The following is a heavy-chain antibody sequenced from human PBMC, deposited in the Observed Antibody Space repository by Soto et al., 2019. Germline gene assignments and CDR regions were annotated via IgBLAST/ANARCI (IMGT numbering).Heavy chain of an antibody. V-gene: IGHV1-18*01. CDR3: ARGRYGDY. Sequence: QVHLVQSGAEVKKPGASVKVSCKGSGYGFTTYGITWVRQAPGQGLEWMAWISAHNGNTAYPQHPQGRVTVTRDTSTSTAYMELRSLRSADTAVYYCARGRYGDYWGQGALVTVSS. D-gene: IGHD1-1*01. J-gene: IGHJ4*02. CDR2: ISAHNGNT. CDR1: GYGFTTYG.